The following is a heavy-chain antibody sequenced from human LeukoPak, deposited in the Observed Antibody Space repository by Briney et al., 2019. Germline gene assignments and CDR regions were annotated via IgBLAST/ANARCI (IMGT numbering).Heavy chain of an antibody. CDR3: ARDHRSWYAFDI. CDR2: IYYSGST. V-gene: IGHV4-59*11. J-gene: IGHJ3*02. Sequence: SETLSLTCTVSGGSISSHYWSWIRRPPGKGLEWIGYIYYSGSTNYNPSLKSRVTISVDTSKNQFSLKLSSVTAADTAVYYCARDHRSWYAFDIWGQGTMVTVSS. CDR1: GGSISSHY. D-gene: IGHD6-13*01.